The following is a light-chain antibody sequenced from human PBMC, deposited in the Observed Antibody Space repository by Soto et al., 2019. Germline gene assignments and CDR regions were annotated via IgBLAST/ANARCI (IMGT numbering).Light chain of an antibody. Sequence: DIQFTQSPSFLSASVGDRVTITCRASQGISSYLAWYQQKPGKAPKLLIYAASTLQSGVPSRFSGSGSGTEFTLTINSLQPEDFATYYCQQLNSYPLTFGGGTKVEIK. V-gene: IGKV1-9*01. CDR2: AAS. CDR1: QGISSY. CDR3: QQLNSYPLT. J-gene: IGKJ4*01.